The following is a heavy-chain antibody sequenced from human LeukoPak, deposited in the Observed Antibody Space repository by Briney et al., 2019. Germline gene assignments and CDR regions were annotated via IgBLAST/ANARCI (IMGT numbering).Heavy chain of an antibody. V-gene: IGHV4-59*01. CDR1: GGSISSYY. CDR2: IYYSGST. Sequence: PSETLSLTCTESGGSISSYYGSWIRPPPGKGLEWIGYIYYSGSTNYNPSHESRVTISVDTSKNQFSLKLSSVAAADTAVYYCARDRDSSFDYWGQGILVTVSS. D-gene: IGHD6-13*01. CDR3: ARDRDSSFDY. J-gene: IGHJ4*02.